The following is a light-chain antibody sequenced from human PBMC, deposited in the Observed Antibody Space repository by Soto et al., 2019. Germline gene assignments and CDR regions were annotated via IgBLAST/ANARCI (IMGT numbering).Light chain of an antibody. J-gene: IGKJ1*01. CDR1: QSVNRY. Sequence: DIQMTQSPSSLSASVGDRVTITCRASQSVNRYLNWYQQKPGKAPKLLISSASSLHGGVPSRFSGSGSGTDFTLTIDGLQPDDLATYFCQQSDTTPWAFGQGTKVEI. CDR2: SAS. CDR3: QQSDTTPWA. V-gene: IGKV1-39*01.